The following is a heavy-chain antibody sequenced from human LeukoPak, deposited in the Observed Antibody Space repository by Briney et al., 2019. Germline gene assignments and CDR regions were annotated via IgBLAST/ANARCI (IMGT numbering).Heavy chain of an antibody. CDR2: IRPIFGTS. V-gene: IGHV1-69*06. CDR1: GGTFSSYA. J-gene: IGHJ3*02. D-gene: IGHD3-9*01. CDR3: ARERYDILTGYSDAFDI. Sequence: ASVKVSCKASGGTFSSYAISWVRQAPGQGLEWMGGIRPIFGTSNYAQKFQARVTITADKSTSTAYMELRSLRSDDTAVYYCARERYDILTGYSDAFDIWGQGTMVTVSS.